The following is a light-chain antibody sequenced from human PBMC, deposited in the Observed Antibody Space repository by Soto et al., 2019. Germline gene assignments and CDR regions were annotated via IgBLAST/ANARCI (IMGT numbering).Light chain of an antibody. CDR3: EQYHSRVN. V-gene: IGKV4-1*01. CDR1: QSVLFISNYQNY. Sequence: DIVMTQSPDSLAVSLGERATINCKSSQSVLFISNYQNYLAWYQQKPGQPPKLLIYVASTRDSGVPDRFSGSGYGTDFTLTISSLQAEDVAVYYCEQYHSRVNFGGGTTVDI. CDR2: VAS. J-gene: IGKJ4*01.